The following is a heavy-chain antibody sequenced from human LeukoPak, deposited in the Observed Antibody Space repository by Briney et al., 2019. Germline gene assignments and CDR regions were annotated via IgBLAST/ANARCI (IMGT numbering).Heavy chain of an antibody. Sequence: ASVTVSFKTSAYTFTVYYVHWVRQAPAQGPERMGWINPNSGGTNYAQKFQGRVTMTRDTSISTAYMELSRLTSDDTAVYYCARYSYCGGDCYTFDYWGRGTLVTVSS. CDR2: INPNSGGT. J-gene: IGHJ4*02. D-gene: IGHD2-21*02. CDR1: AYTFTVYY. V-gene: IGHV1-2*02. CDR3: ARYSYCGGDCYTFDY.